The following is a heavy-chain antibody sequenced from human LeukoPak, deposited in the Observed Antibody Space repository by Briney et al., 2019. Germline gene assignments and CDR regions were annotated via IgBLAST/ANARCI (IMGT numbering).Heavy chain of an antibody. CDR2: INPNSGGT. V-gene: IGHV1-2*02. J-gene: IGHJ4*02. D-gene: IGHD2-2*01. CDR3: ARVVVRGSTYGSGPGY. CDR1: GYTFTGYY. Sequence: ASVKVSCKASGYTFTGYYMHWVRQAPGQGLEWMGWINPNSGGTNYAQKFQGRVTMTRDTSISTAYMQQSSLRSDATAVYYCARVVVRGSTYGSGPGYWGQGTLVTVSS.